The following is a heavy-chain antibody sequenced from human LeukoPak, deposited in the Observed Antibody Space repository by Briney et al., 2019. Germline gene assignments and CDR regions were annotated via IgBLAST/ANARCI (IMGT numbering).Heavy chain of an antibody. CDR2: ISYDRSNK. J-gene: IGHJ4*02. Sequence: GTSLTLSCAASGFTLSSYGMHWVRQAPGKGLEWVAVISYDRSNKFYTDSVKGRFTISRDNSKNTLYLQINSLRAEDTAVYYCARENYYGAGSQYCFDYWGQGTLVTVSS. CDR3: ARENYYGAGSQYCFDY. V-gene: IGHV3-30*03. D-gene: IGHD3-10*01. CDR1: GFTLSSYG.